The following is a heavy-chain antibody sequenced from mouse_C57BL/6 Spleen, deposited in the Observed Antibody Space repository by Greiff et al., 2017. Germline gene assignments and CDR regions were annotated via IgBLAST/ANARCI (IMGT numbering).Heavy chain of an antibody. CDR1: GYTFTDYY. J-gene: IGHJ2*01. Sequence: EVQLQQSGPELVKPGASVKISCKASGYTFTDYYMNWVKQSHGKSLEWIGDINPNNGGTSYNQKFKGKATLTVDKSSSTAYMELRSLTSEDSAVYYCARSLTTRRAMDYWGQGTTLTVSS. CDR3: ARSLTTRRAMDY. V-gene: IGHV1-26*01. CDR2: INPNNGGT. D-gene: IGHD3-1*01.